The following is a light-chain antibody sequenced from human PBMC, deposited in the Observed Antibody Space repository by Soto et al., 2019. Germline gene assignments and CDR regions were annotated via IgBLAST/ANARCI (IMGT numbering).Light chain of an antibody. CDR2: GVT. Sequence: QSALTQPASVSGSPGQSITISCTGTSSDVGGYNYVSWYQQHPGISPNLLIYGVTNRPSGVSTRFSGSKAGNTSSLTISGLQAEDEAEYHCSSYTSASTLLYLFGTGTKLTVL. J-gene: IGLJ1*01. CDR1: SSDVGGYNY. V-gene: IGLV2-14*01. CDR3: SSYTSASTLLYL.